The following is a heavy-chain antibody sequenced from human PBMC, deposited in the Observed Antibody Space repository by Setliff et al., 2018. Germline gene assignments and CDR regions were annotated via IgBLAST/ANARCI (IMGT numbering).Heavy chain of an antibody. V-gene: IGHV5-51*01. CDR1: GYNFANYW. CDR2: IYPGDSDT. D-gene: IGHD7-27*01. CDR3: ARLTGDSSESLNYFDY. J-gene: IGHJ4*02. Sequence: GESLKISCRASGYNFANYWIGWVRQMPGKGLEWMGIIYPGDSDTRYSPSFQGQVTISADKSISTAYLQWSSLKASDTAMYYCARLTGDSSESLNYFDYWGQGTLVTVSS.